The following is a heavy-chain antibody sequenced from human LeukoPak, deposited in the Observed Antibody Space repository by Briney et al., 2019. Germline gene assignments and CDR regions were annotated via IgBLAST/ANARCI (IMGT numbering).Heavy chain of an antibody. Sequence: GGSLRLSCAASGFTLGNGWMSWVRQAPGKGLEWVGRIKSKSERGTTDYAAPVKGRFTISRDGSTNTVYLHMNSLKTEDTAVYFCTSNLYCSTSSCYTLDNWGQGTLVAVSP. CDR3: TSNLYCSTSSCYTLDN. CDR2: IKSKSERGTT. V-gene: IGHV3-15*01. J-gene: IGHJ4*02. D-gene: IGHD2-2*02. CDR1: GFTLGNGW.